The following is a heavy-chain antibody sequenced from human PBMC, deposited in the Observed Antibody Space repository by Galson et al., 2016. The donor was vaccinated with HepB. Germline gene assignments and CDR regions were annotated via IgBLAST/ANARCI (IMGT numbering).Heavy chain of an antibody. V-gene: IGHV1-3*01. CDR3: ASQLIYAVGGGFDY. Sequence: SVKVSCKASGFTFTKYAMHWVRQAPGQRLEWMGWINGGNGNTKYSQKFQGRVTITRDTSASTAYMELSSLRTQDTAVYYCASQLIYAVGGGFDYGGQGTLVTVSS. CDR2: INGGNGNT. J-gene: IGHJ4*02. D-gene: IGHD2-2*02. CDR1: GFTFTKYA.